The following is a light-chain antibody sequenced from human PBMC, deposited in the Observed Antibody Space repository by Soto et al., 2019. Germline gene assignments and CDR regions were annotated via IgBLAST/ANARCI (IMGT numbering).Light chain of an antibody. CDR3: NSFTTSSTDV. CDR2: EVN. J-gene: IGLJ1*01. Sequence: QSALTQPASVSGSPGQSITISCTGTSSDIGSYNRVSWYQQPPGTAPKLIIYEVNNRPSGVPDRFSGSKSGNTASLTISGLQAEDEAEYYCNSFTTSSTDVFGTGTKLTVL. CDR1: SSDIGSYNR. V-gene: IGLV2-18*02.